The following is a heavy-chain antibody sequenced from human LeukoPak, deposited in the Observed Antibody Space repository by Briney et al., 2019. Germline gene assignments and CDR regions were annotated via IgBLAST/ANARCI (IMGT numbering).Heavy chain of an antibody. V-gene: IGHV3-11*04. J-gene: IGHJ4*02. CDR3: ARGRWLVLVSFDY. Sequence: PGGSLRLSCAASGFIVGSSYMSWVRQAPGKGLEWVSYISSSGSTIYYADSVKGRFTISRDNAKNSLYLQMNSLRAEDTAVYYCARGRWLVLVSFDYWGQGTLVTVSS. CDR2: ISSSGSTI. D-gene: IGHD6-19*01. CDR1: GFIVGSSY.